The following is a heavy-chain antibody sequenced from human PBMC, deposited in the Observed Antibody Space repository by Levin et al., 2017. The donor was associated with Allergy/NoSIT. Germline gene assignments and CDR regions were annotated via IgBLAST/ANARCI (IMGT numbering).Heavy chain of an antibody. CDR2: ISSSSSYI. J-gene: IGHJ6*03. Sequence: YCAASGFTFSSYSMNWVRQAPGKGLEWVSSISSSSSYIYYADSVKGRFTISRDNAKNSLYLQMNSLRAEDTAVYYCAGGVSSSPYYYYYYMDVWGKGTTVTVSS. V-gene: IGHV3-21*01. CDR1: GFTFSSYS. D-gene: IGHD6-6*01. CDR3: AGGVSSSPYYYYYYMDV.